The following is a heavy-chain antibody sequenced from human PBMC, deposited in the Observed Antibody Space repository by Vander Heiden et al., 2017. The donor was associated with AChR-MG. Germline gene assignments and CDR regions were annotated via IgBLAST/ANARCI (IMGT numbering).Heavy chain of an antibody. D-gene: IGHD2-15*01. CDR3: GRVCIISARPYFDL. Sequence: QVLLVQSGAEVKKPGASVKVSCKASGYTFTSYGISWGRQALGQGLEWRGWISAYNGNTDYAQKLQGKVTRTTDTSTSTAHMELRRLRPDDPAVYYCGRVCIISARPYFDLWGRGTLVNLSS. J-gene: IGHJ2*01. CDR1: GYTFTSYG. V-gene: IGHV1-18*01. CDR2: ISAYNGNT.